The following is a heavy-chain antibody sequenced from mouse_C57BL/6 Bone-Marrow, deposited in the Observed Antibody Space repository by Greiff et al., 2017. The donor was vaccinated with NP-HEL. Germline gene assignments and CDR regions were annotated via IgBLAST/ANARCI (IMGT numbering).Heavy chain of an antibody. CDR2: ISYDGSN. J-gene: IGHJ3*01. V-gene: IGHV3-6*01. CDR3: ARGGTYYGSSGFAY. CDR1: GYSITSGYY. D-gene: IGHD1-1*01. Sequence: ESGPGLVKPSQSLSLTCSVTGYSITSGYYWNWIRQFPGNKLEWMGYISYDGSNNYNPSLKNRISITRDTSTNQFFLKLNSVTTEDTATYYCARGGTYYGSSGFAYWGQGTLVTVSA.